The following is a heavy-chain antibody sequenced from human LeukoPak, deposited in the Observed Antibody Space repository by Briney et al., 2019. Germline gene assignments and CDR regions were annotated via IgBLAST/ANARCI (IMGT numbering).Heavy chain of an antibody. J-gene: IGHJ5*02. CDR1: GGSFSSHY. CDR2: INHGGST. V-gene: IGHV4-34*01. D-gene: IGHD1-14*01. Sequence: SETLSLTCAVYGGSFSSHYWSWVRQPPGKGLEWIGEINHGGSTNYNPSPKSRVTISVDTSKKKFSLKLSSVTAADTAVYYCARGPYPNPRAWGQGTLVTVSS. CDR3: ARGPYPNPRA.